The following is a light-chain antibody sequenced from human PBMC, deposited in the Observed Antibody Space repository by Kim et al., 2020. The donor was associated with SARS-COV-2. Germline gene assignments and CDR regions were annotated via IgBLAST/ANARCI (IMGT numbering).Light chain of an antibody. V-gene: IGKV1-9*01. J-gene: IGKJ4*01. CDR3: NQINSYPT. Sequence: IQLTQSPSSLSASVGDRVTITCRASQGISSYLAWYQQKPGKAPKLLIYAASTLQSGVPSRFSGSGSGTDFTLTISSLQPEDFATYSGNQINSYPTFGGRTKVGIK. CDR1: QGISSY. CDR2: AAS.